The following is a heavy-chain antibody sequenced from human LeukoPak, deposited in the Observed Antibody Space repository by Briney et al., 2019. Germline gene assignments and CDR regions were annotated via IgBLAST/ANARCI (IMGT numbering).Heavy chain of an antibody. CDR1: GYTFTSYD. Sequence: GASVKVSCKASGYTFTSYDINWVRQATGQGLEWMGWMNPNSGNTGYAQKFQGRVTITRSTSISTAYMELSSLRSEDTAVYYCARPICSSTSCYKPAYAFDIWGQGTMVTVSS. V-gene: IGHV1-8*03. CDR2: MNPNSGNT. D-gene: IGHD2-2*02. CDR3: ARPICSSTSCYKPAYAFDI. J-gene: IGHJ3*02.